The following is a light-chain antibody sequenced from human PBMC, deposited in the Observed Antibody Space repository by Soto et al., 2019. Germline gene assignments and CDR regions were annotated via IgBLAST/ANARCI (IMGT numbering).Light chain of an antibody. J-gene: IGKJ1*01. Sequence: DIVMTQSPDSLAVSLGERATINCKSSQSILYNSNNKNYLAWYQQKAGQPPKLLIYWASTRESGVPDRFSGNGSGTEFPPPLSSLPAGDVAVYYCQQYHDTPRTFGQGTKVEIK. CDR3: QQYHDTPRT. V-gene: IGKV4-1*01. CDR1: QSILYNSNNKNY. CDR2: WAS.